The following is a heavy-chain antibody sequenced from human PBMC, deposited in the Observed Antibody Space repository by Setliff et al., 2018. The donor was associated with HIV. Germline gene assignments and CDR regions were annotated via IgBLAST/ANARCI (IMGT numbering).Heavy chain of an antibody. V-gene: IGHV4-31*03. CDR1: GDSISSGGYY. CDR3: ASRPGRGAEGSLLHYWFDP. Sequence: PSETLSLTCTVSGDSISSGGYYWSWIRQHPGKGLEWIGYIYYSGSTYYNPSLKSRVTISVDASKNQFSLKLSSVTAADTAVYYCASRPGRGAEGSLLHYWFDPWGQGTLVTVSS. D-gene: IGHD2-15*01. J-gene: IGHJ5*02. CDR2: IYYSGST.